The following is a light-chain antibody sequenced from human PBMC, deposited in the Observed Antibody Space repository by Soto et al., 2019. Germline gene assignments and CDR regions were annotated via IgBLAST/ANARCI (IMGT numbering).Light chain of an antibody. V-gene: IGLV2-11*01. CDR3: CSYAGSYTWV. CDR2: DVN. J-gene: IGLJ3*02. Sequence: QSALTQPPSASGSPGQSVTISCTGTRSDVGGYNYVSWYQQHPGKAPKVMIYDVNKRPSGVPDRFSGSKSGNTASLTISGLQAEDEADYYCCSYAGSYTWVFGGGTKLTVL. CDR1: RSDVGGYNY.